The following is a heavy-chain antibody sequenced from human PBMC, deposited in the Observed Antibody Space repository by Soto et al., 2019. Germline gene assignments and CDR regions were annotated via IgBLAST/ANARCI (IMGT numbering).Heavy chain of an antibody. D-gene: IGHD3-10*01. CDR1: GFIFSNYD. CDR3: VRGLTGGFDP. CDR2: IGFAGDT. Sequence: GGSLRLSCAASGFIFSNYDMHWVRQTTGGGLEWVSRIGFAGDTNYLGSVKGRFIISRENAKNSLFLQMNRLRAGDTAVYYCVRGLTGGFDPWGQGTLVTVSS. J-gene: IGHJ5*02. V-gene: IGHV3-13*01.